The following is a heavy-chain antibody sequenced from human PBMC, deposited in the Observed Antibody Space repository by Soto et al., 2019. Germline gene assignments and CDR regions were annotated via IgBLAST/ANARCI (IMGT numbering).Heavy chain of an antibody. J-gene: IGHJ4*02. Sequence: ASVKVFCKASGYTFTSYEINWVRQATGQGLEWMGWMNPSGGSTSYAQKFQGRVTMTRDTSTSTVYMELSSLRSEDTAVYYCARDPSLDPWIQLWFFDYWGQGTLVTVSS. CDR3: ARDPSLDPWIQLWFFDY. CDR2: MNPSGGST. V-gene: IGHV1-8*01. CDR1: GYTFTSYE. D-gene: IGHD5-18*01.